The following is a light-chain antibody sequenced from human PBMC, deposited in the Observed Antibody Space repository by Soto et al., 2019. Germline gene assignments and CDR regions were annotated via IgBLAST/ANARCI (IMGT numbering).Light chain of an antibody. Sequence: QSALTQPASVSGSPGQSITISCTGTSSDVGSYNLVSWYQQYPGKAPKVMISEGHRRPSGVPDRFSGSTSVNSASLTISGLQADDEADYYCCLYIGATTYVFGTGTKLTVL. V-gene: IGLV2-23*01. CDR1: SSDVGSYNL. CDR2: EGH. J-gene: IGLJ1*01. CDR3: CLYIGATTYV.